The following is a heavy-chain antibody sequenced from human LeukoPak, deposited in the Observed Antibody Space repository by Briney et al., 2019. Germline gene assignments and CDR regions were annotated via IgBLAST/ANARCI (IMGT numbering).Heavy chain of an antibody. Sequence: ASVKVSCKASGYTFTGYYMHWVRQAPGQGLEWMGWINPNSGGTNYAQKFQGRVTMTRDTSVSTAYMELSRLRSDDTAVYYCARDSVYYDSSFQIDYWGQGTLVTVSS. V-gene: IGHV1-2*02. J-gene: IGHJ4*02. CDR3: ARDSVYYDSSFQIDY. D-gene: IGHD3-22*01. CDR2: INPNSGGT. CDR1: GYTFTGYY.